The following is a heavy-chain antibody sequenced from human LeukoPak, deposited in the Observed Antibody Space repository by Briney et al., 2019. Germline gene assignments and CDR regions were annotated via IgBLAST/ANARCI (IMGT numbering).Heavy chain of an antibody. CDR2: IIPIFGTA. V-gene: IGHV1-69*05. CDR1: GGTFSSYA. D-gene: IGHD4-23*01. Sequence: SVTVSCKASGGTFSSYAISWVRQAPGQGLEWMGGIIPIFGTANYAQKFQGRVTITTDESTSTAYMELSSLRSEDTAVYYCAKGGYGGNSLGYFQHWGQGTLVTVSS. J-gene: IGHJ1*01. CDR3: AKGGYGGNSLGYFQH.